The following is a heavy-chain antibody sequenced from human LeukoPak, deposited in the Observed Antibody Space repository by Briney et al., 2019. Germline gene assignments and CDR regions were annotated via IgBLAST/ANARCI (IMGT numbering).Heavy chain of an antibody. CDR1: GGSISSGSYY. CDR3: ARDGRITIFGVALYYMDV. D-gene: IGHD3-3*01. J-gene: IGHJ6*03. Sequence: SQTLSLTCTVSGGSISSGSYYWSWIRQPAGKGLEWIGRIYTSGSTNYNPSLKSRVTMSVGTSKNQFSLKLSSVTAADTAVYYCARDGRITIFGVALYYMDVWGKGTTVTVSS. CDR2: IYTSGST. V-gene: IGHV4-61*02.